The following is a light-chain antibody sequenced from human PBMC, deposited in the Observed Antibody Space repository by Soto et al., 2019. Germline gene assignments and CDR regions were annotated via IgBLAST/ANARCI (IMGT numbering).Light chain of an antibody. Sequence: QSVLTQPPSASGTPGQRVTISCSGSSSNIGSNSVNWYQQVPGTAPKILIYSNSQRPSGVPDRFSGSKSGTSASLAISGLQSEDEADYYCAVWDDSVNVRYLFGTGTKVTVL. CDR1: SSNIGSNS. J-gene: IGLJ1*01. V-gene: IGLV1-44*01. CDR3: AVWDDSVNVRYL. CDR2: SNS.